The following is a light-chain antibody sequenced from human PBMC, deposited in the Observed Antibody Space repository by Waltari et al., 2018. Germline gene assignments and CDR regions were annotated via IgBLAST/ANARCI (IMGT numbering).Light chain of an antibody. CDR3: SSYTTSGGLL. J-gene: IGLJ2*01. CDR2: EGS. Sequence: QSALTQPASVSGSPGQSITISCTGTSSDVGSYNLVSWYQQHPGKAPKLMIYEGSKRPSGVSNRFSGSKSGNTATLTLFGLQAEDEADYYCSSYTTSGGLLFGGGTKLT. V-gene: IGLV2-14*02. CDR1: SSDVGSYNL.